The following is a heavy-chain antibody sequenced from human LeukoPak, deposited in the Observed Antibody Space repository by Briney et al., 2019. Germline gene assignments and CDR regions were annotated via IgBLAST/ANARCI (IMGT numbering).Heavy chain of an antibody. J-gene: IGHJ4*02. CDR1: GGSISSYS. V-gene: IGHV4-59*01. CDR2: VYHSGSI. CDR3: VSSYGGYVLDY. Sequence: SETLSFTCTVSGGSISSYSWNRIRPSPGKGLEWIGRVYHSGSINYNPSLKSRVTISVDTSKNQFSLNLSSVTAADTAVYYCVSSYGGYVLDYWGQGTLVIVSS. D-gene: IGHD5-12*01.